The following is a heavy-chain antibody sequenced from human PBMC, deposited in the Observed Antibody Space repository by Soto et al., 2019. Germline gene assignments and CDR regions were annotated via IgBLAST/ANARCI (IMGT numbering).Heavy chain of an antibody. J-gene: IGHJ6*03. V-gene: IGHV6-1*01. D-gene: IGHD1-1*01. CDR2: TYYRSKWYN. CDR3: ARDHPLDLAYYYYMDV. Sequence: SQTLSLTCAISGDSVSSNSAAWNWIRQSPSRGFEWLGRTYYRSKWYNDYAVSVKSRITINPDTSKNQFSLQLNSVTPEDTAVYYCARDHPLDLAYYYYMDVWGKGTTVTVSS. CDR1: GDSVSSNSAA.